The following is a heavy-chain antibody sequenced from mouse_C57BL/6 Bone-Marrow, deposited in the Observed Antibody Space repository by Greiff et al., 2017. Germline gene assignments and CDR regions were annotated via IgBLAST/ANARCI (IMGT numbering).Heavy chain of an antibody. J-gene: IGHJ2*01. CDR3: ARSAYGSSYPFDY. CDR2: INPNYGTT. Sequence: VQLKESGPELVKPGASVKISCKASGYSFTDYNMNWVKQSNGKSLEWIGVINPNYGTTSYKQKFKGKATLTVDQSSSTAYMQLNSLTSEDSAVYYCARSAYGSSYPFDYWGQGTTLTVSS. CDR1: GYSFTDYN. D-gene: IGHD1-1*01. V-gene: IGHV1-39*01.